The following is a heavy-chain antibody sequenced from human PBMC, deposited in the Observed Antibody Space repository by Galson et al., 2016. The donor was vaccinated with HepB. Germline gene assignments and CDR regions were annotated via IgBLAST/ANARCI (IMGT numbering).Heavy chain of an antibody. CDR2: INQDGNDR. J-gene: IGHJ4*02. CDR3: ARSTPGFDY. CDR1: GFTFSSYW. D-gene: IGHD2-15*01. Sequence: SLRLSCAVSGFTFSSYWMIWVRQAPGKGLEWVANINQDGNDRYYVDSVKGRFTISRDNAKNSLYLQMNSLRAEDTAVYYCARSTPGFDYWGQGTLVTVSS. V-gene: IGHV3-7*03.